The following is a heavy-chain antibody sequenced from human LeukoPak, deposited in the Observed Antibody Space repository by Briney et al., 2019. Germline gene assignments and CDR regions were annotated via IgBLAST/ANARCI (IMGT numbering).Heavy chain of an antibody. D-gene: IGHD3-10*01. V-gene: IGHV4-34*01. J-gene: IGHJ4*02. CDR3: ARGGTMIRGVIPRDY. Sequence: SETLSLTCAVYGGSFSGYYWNWIRQPPGKGLEWIGEINHGGSTNYNPSLKSRVTISVDTPKNQFSLNLSSVTAADTAVYYCARGGTMIRGVIPRDYWGQGTLVTVSS. CDR2: INHGGST. CDR1: GGSFSGYY.